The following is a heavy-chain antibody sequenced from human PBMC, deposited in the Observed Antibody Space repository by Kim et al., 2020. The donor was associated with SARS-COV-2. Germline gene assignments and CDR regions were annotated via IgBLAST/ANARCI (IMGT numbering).Heavy chain of an antibody. CDR3: ARDTGSWFGEIPPVDY. D-gene: IGHD3-10*01. V-gene: IGHV1-18*04. Sequence: ASVKVSCKASGYTFTSYGISWVRQAPGQGLEWMGWISAYNGNTNYAQKLQGRVTMTTDTSTSTAYMELRSLRSDDTAVYYCARDTGSWFGEIPPVDYWGQGTLVTVSS. CDR1: GYTFTSYG. J-gene: IGHJ4*02. CDR2: ISAYNGNT.